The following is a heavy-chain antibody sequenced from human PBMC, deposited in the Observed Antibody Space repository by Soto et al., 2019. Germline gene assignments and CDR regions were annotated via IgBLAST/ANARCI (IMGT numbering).Heavy chain of an antibody. D-gene: IGHD3-9*01. V-gene: IGHV3-23*01. CDR2: ISGSGGST. CDR3: AKGLRGSILVSWFDP. Sequence: PGVSMRLSWTAAEGNCIDYSMSWVRQETGKGLEWVSAISGSGGSTYYADSVKGRFTISRDNSKNTLYLQMNSLRAEDTAVYYCAKGLRGSILVSWFDPWGQGTLVTVSS. J-gene: IGHJ5*02. CDR1: EGNCIDYS.